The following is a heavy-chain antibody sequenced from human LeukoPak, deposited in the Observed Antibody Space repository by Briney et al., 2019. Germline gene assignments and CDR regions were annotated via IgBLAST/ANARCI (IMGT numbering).Heavy chain of an antibody. J-gene: IGHJ4*02. D-gene: IGHD3-22*01. CDR2: IRYDGSNK. V-gene: IGHV3-30*02. CDR3: AKGPTYYYDSSGYYFEY. CDR1: GFTFSSYG. Sequence: GGSLRLSCAASGFTFSSYGMHWVRQAPGKGLGWVAFIRYDGSNKYYADSVKGRLTISRDNSKNTLYLQMNSLRTEDTVLYYCAKGPTYYYDSSGYYFEYWGQGILVTVPS.